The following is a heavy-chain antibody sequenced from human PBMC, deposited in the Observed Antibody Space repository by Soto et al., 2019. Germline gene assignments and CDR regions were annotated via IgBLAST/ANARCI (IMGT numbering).Heavy chain of an antibody. CDR1: GYTFTGYY. CDR2: INPNSGGT. J-gene: IGHJ6*02. D-gene: IGHD2-15*01. Sequence: ASVKVSCKASGYTFTGYYMHWVRQAPGQGLEWMGWINPNSGGTNYAQKFQGWVTMTRDTSISTAYMELSRLRSDDTAVYYCARVGGIGAEVDYYYYGMDVWGQGTTVTVSS. V-gene: IGHV1-2*04. CDR3: ARVGGIGAEVDYYYYGMDV.